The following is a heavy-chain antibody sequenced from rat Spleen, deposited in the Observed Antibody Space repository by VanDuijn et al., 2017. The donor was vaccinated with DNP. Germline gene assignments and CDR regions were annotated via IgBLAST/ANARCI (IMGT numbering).Heavy chain of an antibody. CDR3: DRAGIGTSTGYFDY. D-gene: IGHD1-5*01. CDR1: GFSLSSHY. V-gene: IGHV2-65*01. CDR2: IRSGGGK. Sequence: QVQLKETGPGLVQPTQTLSITCTVSGFSLSSHYIQWVRQTPGKGLDWMGFIRSGGGKAYNPEFNSRLSISRDTSNNQVFLKMNSLKTEDTGVYYCDRAGIGTSTGYFDYWGQGVMVAVAS. J-gene: IGHJ2*01.